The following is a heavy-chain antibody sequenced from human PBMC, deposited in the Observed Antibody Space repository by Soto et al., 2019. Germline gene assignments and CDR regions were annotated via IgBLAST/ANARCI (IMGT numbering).Heavy chain of an antibody. CDR3: ASKLGYCSSTSCSLTPQH. V-gene: IGHV1-69*02. J-gene: IGHJ1*01. CDR1: GGTFSSYT. D-gene: IGHD2-2*01. CDR2: IIPILGIA. Sequence: SVKVSCKASGGTFSSYTISWVRQAPGQGLEWMGRIIPILGIANYAQKFQGRVTITADKSTSTAYMELSSLRSEDTAVYYCASKLGYCSSTSCSLTPQHWGQGTLVTVSS.